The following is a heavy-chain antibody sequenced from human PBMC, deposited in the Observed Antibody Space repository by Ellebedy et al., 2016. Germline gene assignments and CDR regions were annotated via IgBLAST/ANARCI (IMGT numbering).Heavy chain of an antibody. V-gene: IGHV4-34*01. CDR2: INHSGST. D-gene: IGHD5-12*01. CDR3: ARAGSGYDCPDY. Sequence: SETLSLXXAVYGGSFSGYYWSWIRQPPGKGLEWIGEINHSGSTNYNPSLKSRVTISVDTSKNQFSLKLSSVTAADTAVYYCARAGSGYDCPDYWGQGTLVTVFS. CDR1: GGSFSGYY. J-gene: IGHJ4*02.